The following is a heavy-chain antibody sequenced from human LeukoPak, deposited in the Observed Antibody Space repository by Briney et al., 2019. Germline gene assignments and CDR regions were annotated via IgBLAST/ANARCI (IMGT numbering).Heavy chain of an antibody. D-gene: IGHD3-16*01. CDR3: ASVPSKFGPNRGLFDY. CDR1: GYTFTGYY. V-gene: IGHV1-2*02. Sequence: ASVKVSCKASGYTFTGYYMHWVRQAPGQGLEWMGWINPNSGGTNYAQKFQGRVTMTRDTSISTAYMELSRLRSDDTAVYYCASVPSKFGPNRGLFDYWGQGTLVTVSS. J-gene: IGHJ4*02. CDR2: INPNSGGT.